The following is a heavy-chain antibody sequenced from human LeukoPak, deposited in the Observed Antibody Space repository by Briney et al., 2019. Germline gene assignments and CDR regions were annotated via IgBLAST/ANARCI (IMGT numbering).Heavy chain of an antibody. Sequence: SVKVSCKASGGTFSSYAISWVRQAPGQGLEWMGGIIPIFGTANYAQKFQGRVTITADESTSTAYMELSRLRAEDTAVYYCASPPRGNTKGAFDIWGQGTMVTVSS. D-gene: IGHD1-1*01. CDR1: GGTFSSYA. V-gene: IGHV1-69*01. CDR2: IIPIFGTA. CDR3: ASPPRGNTKGAFDI. J-gene: IGHJ3*02.